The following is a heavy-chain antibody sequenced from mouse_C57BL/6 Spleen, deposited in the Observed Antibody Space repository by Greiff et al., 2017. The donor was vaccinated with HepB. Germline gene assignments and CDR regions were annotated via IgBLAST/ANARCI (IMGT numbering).Heavy chain of an antibody. V-gene: IGHV5-2*01. CDR2: INSDGGST. CDR3: ARRPDGSSYDGYAMDY. J-gene: IGHJ4*01. D-gene: IGHD1-1*01. Sequence: EVHLVESGGGLVQPGESLKLSCESNEYEFPSHDMSWVRKTPEKRLELVAAINSDGGSTYYPDTMERRFIISRDNTKKTLYLQMSSLRSEDTALYYCARRPDGSSYDGYAMDYWGQGTSVTVSS. CDR1: EYEFPSHD.